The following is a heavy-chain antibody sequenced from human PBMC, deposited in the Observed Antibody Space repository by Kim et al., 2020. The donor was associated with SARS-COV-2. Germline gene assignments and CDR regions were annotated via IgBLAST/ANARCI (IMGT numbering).Heavy chain of an antibody. Sequence: SGPTLVNPTQTLTLTCTFSGFSLSTSGMCVSWIRQPPGKALEWLARIDWDDDKYYSTSLKTRLTISKGTSKNQVVLTMTNMDPVDTATYYCARIRCYCGSTSCRAAYFDYWGQGTLVTVSS. V-gene: IGHV2-70*11. D-gene: IGHD2-2*01. CDR3: ARIRCYCGSTSCRAAYFDY. J-gene: IGHJ4*02. CDR2: IDWDDDK. CDR1: GFSLSTSGMC.